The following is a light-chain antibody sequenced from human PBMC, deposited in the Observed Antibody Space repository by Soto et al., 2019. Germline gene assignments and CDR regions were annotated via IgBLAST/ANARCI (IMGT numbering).Light chain of an antibody. Sequence: PGERATLSCTASQGVSNAYVAWYQQKPGQAPRLLISGASFRAPGISDRFSGSGSGTVFTLTISRLEPEDFAVYYCQEYASSPRTFGQGTKV. V-gene: IGKV3-20*01. CDR3: QEYASSPRT. J-gene: IGKJ1*01. CDR1: QGVSNAY. CDR2: GAS.